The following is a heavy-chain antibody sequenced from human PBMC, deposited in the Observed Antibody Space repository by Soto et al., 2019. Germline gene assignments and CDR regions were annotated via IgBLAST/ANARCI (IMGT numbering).Heavy chain of an antibody. V-gene: IGHV1-3*01. CDR1: GYTFTNYA. J-gene: IGHJ6*03. CDR2: INAGNGNT. D-gene: IGHD2-2*01. Sequence: ASVKVSCKASGYTFTNYAVHWVRRAPGQRLEWMGWINAGNGNTRFSQDLQGRVTITRDTSARTVYMELSSLRSEDTAVYYCARGHLAVVPVASWFYYMDVWGKGTTVTVS. CDR3: ARGHLAVVPVASWFYYMDV.